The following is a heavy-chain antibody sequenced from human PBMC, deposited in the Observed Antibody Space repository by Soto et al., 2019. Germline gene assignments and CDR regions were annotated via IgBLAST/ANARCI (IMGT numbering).Heavy chain of an antibody. CDR3: ARVYYDYIWRSYRRPYWYFDL. CDR2: IYYSGST. D-gene: IGHD3-16*02. Sequence: QVQLQESGPGLVKPSQTLSLTCTVPGGSISSGGYYWSWIRQHPGKGLAWIGYIYYSGSTYYNPSLKSRVTISVDTSKIQFSLKLSSVTAADTAVYYCARVYYDYIWRSYRRPYWYFDLWGRGTLVTVSS. J-gene: IGHJ2*01. CDR1: GGSISSGGYY. V-gene: IGHV4-31*03.